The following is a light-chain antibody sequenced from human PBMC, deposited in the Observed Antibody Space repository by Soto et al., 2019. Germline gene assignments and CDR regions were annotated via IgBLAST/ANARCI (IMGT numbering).Light chain of an antibody. V-gene: IGLV1-44*01. CDR3: AAWDDSLNGAV. J-gene: IGLJ2*01. CDR1: SSNIGANP. CDR2: NNN. Sequence: QSVLTQPPSASGTPGQRVTISCSGSSSNIGANPINWYQQLPGTAPKLLIYNNNQRPSGVPDRFSASKSGTSASLAISGLQSEDEADYYCAAWDDSLNGAVFGGGTKLTVL.